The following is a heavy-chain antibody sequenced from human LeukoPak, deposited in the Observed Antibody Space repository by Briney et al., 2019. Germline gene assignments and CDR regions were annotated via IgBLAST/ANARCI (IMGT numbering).Heavy chain of an antibody. V-gene: IGHV4-34*01. CDR1: GGSFSGYY. CDR2: INHSGST. CDR3: ARVGDSSGYYLGAIDY. D-gene: IGHD3-22*01. J-gene: IGHJ4*02. Sequence: SETLSLTCAVYGGSFSGYYWSWIRQPPGKGLEWIGDINHSGSTNYNPSLKSRVTISLDTSKNQFSLKLSSVTAADTAVYYCARVGDSSGYYLGAIDYWGQGTLVTVSS.